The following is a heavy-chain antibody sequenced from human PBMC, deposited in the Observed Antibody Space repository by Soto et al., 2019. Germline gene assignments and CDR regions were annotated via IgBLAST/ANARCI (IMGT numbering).Heavy chain of an antibody. V-gene: IGHV1-18*01. Sequence: QVQLVQSGAEVKKPGASVKVSCKASGYTFTSYGISWVRQAPGQGLEWMGWISAYNGNTNYAQKLQGRVTMTTDTSTSTAYMERRSLRSDDTAVYYCARDQRGVKHNAIPYYYYYGMDVWGQGTTVTVSS. J-gene: IGHJ6*02. CDR3: ARDQRGVKHNAIPYYYYYGMDV. D-gene: IGHD1-1*01. CDR1: GYTFTSYG. CDR2: ISAYNGNT.